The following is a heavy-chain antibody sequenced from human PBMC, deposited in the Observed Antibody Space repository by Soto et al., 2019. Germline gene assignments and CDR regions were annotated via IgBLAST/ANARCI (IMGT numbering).Heavy chain of an antibody. Sequence: QAQLVQSGVEVKKAGASVKVSCKASGYTFSSYGISWARQAPGQGLERMGRISDYNGNTQYAQKFQGRVFMTTDTATRTASMELRGLRSDDTAVYFCAREGYYSGSGTYSPPRFYGMDVWGQGTTVTVSS. CDR2: ISDYNGNT. CDR1: GYTFSSYG. CDR3: AREGYYSGSGTYSPPRFYGMDV. D-gene: IGHD3-10*01. J-gene: IGHJ6*02. V-gene: IGHV1-18*01.